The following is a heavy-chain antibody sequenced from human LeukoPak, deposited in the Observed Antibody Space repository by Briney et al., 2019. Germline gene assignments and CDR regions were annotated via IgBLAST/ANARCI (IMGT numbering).Heavy chain of an antibody. CDR3: ARDYGWGTAGDY. D-gene: IGHD3-16*01. CDR2: INSDGSTT. V-gene: IGHV3-74*01. Sequence: PGGSLRLSCAASGFTFSSYWMHWVRQAPGKELVWVSHINSDGSTTTYADSVKGRFTISRDNAKNTLYLQMNSLRVDDTGVYYCARDYGWGTAGDYWGQGTLVTVSS. CDR1: GFTFSSYW. J-gene: IGHJ4*02.